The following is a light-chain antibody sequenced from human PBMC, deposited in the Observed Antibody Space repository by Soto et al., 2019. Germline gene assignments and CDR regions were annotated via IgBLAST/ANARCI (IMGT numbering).Light chain of an antibody. J-gene: IGKJ1*01. CDR2: SAS. V-gene: IGKV3-15*01. CDR3: QQHPKWPRT. Sequence: EIMMTQSPATLSLSPGERATLSCRASQSVGSSLAWYQQRPGQAPRLLIYSASTRTTGIPARFSGTGSGTEFTLTISSLESEDFAVYYCQQHPKWPRTFGPGNRVEIK. CDR1: QSVGSS.